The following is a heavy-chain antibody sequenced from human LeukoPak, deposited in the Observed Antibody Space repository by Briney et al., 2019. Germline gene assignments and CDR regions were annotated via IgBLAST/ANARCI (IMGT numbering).Heavy chain of an antibody. CDR3: VKRVYHNTDEGAFDI. J-gene: IGHJ3*02. Sequence: PGGSLRLSCAASGFTFSSYAMSWVRQAPGKGLEWVSAVSGSGGSTYYADSVKGRFTISRDNSKNALYLQMNSLRAEDTAGYHCVKRVYHNTDEGAFDIWGQGTIVTVSS. D-gene: IGHD2-8*02. CDR2: VSGSGGST. CDR1: GFTFSSYA. V-gene: IGHV3-23*01.